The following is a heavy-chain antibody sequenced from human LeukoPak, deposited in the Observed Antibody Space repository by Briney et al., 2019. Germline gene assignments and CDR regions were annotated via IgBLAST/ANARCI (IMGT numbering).Heavy chain of an antibody. CDR3: ARDSSGWRGNAFDI. Sequence: GGSLRLSCAASGFTFNDYDINWVRQVPGKGLEWVSGINWNSVHIGYADSVKGRFTISRDNAKNSLYLQMNSLRAEDTAVYYCARDSSGWRGNAFDIWGQGTMVTVSS. J-gene: IGHJ3*02. CDR1: GFTFNDYD. V-gene: IGHV3-9*01. CDR2: INWNSVHI. D-gene: IGHD6-19*01.